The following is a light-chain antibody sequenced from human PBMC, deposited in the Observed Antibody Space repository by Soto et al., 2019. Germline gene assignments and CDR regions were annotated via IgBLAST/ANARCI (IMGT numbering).Light chain of an antibody. CDR2: DVS. CDR3: CSYAGMYGYD. Sequence: QSALTQPRSVSGSPGQSVTISCTGTSSDVGGYNYVSWYQQHPGKAPKLMIYDVSKRPSGVPDRFSGSKSGNTASLTISGLQAEDEADYYCCSYAGMYGYDFAAGTKVTVL. V-gene: IGLV2-11*01. CDR1: SSDVGGYNY. J-gene: IGLJ1*01.